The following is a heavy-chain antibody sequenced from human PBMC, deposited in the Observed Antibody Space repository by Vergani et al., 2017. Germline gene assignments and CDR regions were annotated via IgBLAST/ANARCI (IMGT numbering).Heavy chain of an antibody. D-gene: IGHD3-10*01. CDR1: GGSMSGYY. J-gene: IGHJ5*02. V-gene: IGHV4-59*01. CDR3: GRVADFDGLGSRLLDL. CDR2: MYHSGST. Sequence: QVRLQESGPGLVQPSETLSLTCSVSGGSMSGYYWSWIRQPPGQELEWIGDMYHSGSTNYNPSLGTRVTISGDTSKNQFSLKLNSVTAADPAVYYCGRVADFDGLGSRLLDLWGQGILVTVSS.